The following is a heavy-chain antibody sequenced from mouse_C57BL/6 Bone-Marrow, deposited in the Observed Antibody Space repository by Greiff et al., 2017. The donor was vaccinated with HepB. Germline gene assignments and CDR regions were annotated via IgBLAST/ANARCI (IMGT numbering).Heavy chain of an antibody. CDR1: GFTFSDAW. CDR2: IRNKANNHAT. Sequence: EVKLVESGGGLVQPGGSMKLSCAASGFTFSDAWMDWVRQSPEKGLEWVAEIRNKANNHATYYAESVKGRFTISRDDSKSSVYLQMNSLRAEDTGIYYCTRPIYYYGSSLWYFDVWGTGTTVTVSS. D-gene: IGHD1-1*01. J-gene: IGHJ1*03. V-gene: IGHV6-6*01. CDR3: TRPIYYYGSSLWYFDV.